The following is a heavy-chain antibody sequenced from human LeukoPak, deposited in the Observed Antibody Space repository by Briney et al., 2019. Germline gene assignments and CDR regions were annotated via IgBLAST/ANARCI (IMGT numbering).Heavy chain of an antibody. D-gene: IGHD2-2*01. CDR3: AKDGGYCSSTTCYESWFDP. CDR1: GFTFNDYA. Sequence: RAGGSLRLSCAASGFTFNDYAMHWVRQAPGKGLEWVSGISWDGRIIGYADSVKGRFTISRDDAKNPLYLQMDSLRPDDTALYYCAKDGGYCSSTTCYESWFDPWGQGTPVTVSS. J-gene: IGHJ5*02. V-gene: IGHV3-9*01. CDR2: ISWDGRII.